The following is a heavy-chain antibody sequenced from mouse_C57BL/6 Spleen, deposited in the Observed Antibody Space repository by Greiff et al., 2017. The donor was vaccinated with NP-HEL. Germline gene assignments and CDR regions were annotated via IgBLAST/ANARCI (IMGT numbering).Heavy chain of an antibody. D-gene: IGHD2-4*01. CDR1: GFSLTSYG. Sequence: VKLQESGPGLVQPSQSLSITCTVSGFSLTSYGVHWVRQSPGKGLEWLGVIWSGGSTDYNAAFISRLSISKDNSKSQVVFKMNSLQADDTAIYYCARTAIYYDSWFAYWGQGTLVTVSA. V-gene: IGHV2-2*01. CDR2: IWSGGST. J-gene: IGHJ3*01. CDR3: ARTAIYYDSWFAY.